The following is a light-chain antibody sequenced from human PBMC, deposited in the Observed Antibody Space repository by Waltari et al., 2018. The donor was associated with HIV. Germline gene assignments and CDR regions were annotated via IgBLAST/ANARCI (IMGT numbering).Light chain of an antibody. CDR3: HSRDTNSDHYV. CDR2: SAN. Sequence: SSELTQDPVVSVALGQTINITCQGDSLRSFFANWYQQRPGPAPVLVVYSANRRPSCIPDRFSASNSGNTSSLIISDSQAVDEADYYCHSRDTNSDHYVFGGGTRVTV. V-gene: IGLV3-19*01. CDR1: SLRSFF. J-gene: IGLJ1*01.